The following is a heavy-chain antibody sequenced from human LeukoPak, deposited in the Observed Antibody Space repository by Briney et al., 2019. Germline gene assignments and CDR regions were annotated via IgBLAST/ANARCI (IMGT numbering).Heavy chain of an antibody. J-gene: IGHJ6*03. D-gene: IGHD2-2*01. Sequence: GGSLRLSCAASGFTFDDYAMHWVRQAPGKGLEWVSLNSGDGDSTSYADSVKGRFTISRDNSKNSLYLQMNSLRTEDTALYYCAKDIRDIVVVPAGYYYYMDVWGKGTTVTVSS. CDR2: NSGDGDST. V-gene: IGHV3-43*02. CDR1: GFTFDDYA. CDR3: AKDIRDIVVVPAGYYYYMDV.